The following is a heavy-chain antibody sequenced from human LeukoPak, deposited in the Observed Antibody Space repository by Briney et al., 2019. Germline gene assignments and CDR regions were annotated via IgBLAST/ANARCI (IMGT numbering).Heavy chain of an antibody. D-gene: IGHD2-2*02. CDR2: INPNSGGT. J-gene: IGHJ5*02. Sequence: DSVKVSCKASGYTFTGYYMHWVRQAPGQGLEWMGWINPNSGGTNYAQKFQGRVTMTRDTSISTAYMELSRLRSDDTAVYYCARDRTAAITNWFDPWGQGTLVTVSS. CDR3: ARDRTAAITNWFDP. CDR1: GYTFTGYY. V-gene: IGHV1-2*02.